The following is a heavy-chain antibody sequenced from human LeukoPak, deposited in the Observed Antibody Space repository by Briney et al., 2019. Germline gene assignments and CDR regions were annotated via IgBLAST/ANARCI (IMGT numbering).Heavy chain of an antibody. CDR2: FDPEDGET. J-gene: IGHJ1*01. V-gene: IGHV1-24*01. Sequence: ASVKVSCKVSGYTLTELSMHWVRQAPGKGLEGMGGFDPEDGETIYAQKFQGRVTMTEDTSTDTAYVELSSLRSEDTAVYYCATVAIGGYYTLLAEYFQHWGQGTLVTVSS. CDR1: GYTLTELS. D-gene: IGHD3-3*01. CDR3: ATVAIGGYYTLLAEYFQH.